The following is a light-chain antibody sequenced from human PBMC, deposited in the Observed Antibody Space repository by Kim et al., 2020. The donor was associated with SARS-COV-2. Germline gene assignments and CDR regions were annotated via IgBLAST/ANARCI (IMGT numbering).Light chain of an antibody. CDR3: QQYYSYST. CDR1: QNIGTS. CDR2: RAS. J-gene: IGKJ2*01. Sequence: LSASVGDSITMTCLTSQNIGTSLAWFQQKSGKAPKVLIYRASSLESGVPSRFSGSGSGTEFTLTISSLQPDDFATYYCQQYYSYSTFGQGTKLEI. V-gene: IGKV1-5*03.